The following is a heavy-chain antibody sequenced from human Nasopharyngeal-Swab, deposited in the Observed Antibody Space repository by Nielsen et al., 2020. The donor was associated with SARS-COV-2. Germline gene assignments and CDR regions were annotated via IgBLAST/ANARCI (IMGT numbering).Heavy chain of an antibody. CDR2: IYSGGST. V-gene: IGHV3-53*01. Sequence: GRQAPGKGPEWVSVIYSGGSTYSADSMKGRVTISRDNSKNTLYLQMNSLRAEDTAVYYCARGAYDSSGYFWDYWGQGALVTVSS. D-gene: IGHD3-22*01. CDR3: ARGAYDSSGYFWDY. J-gene: IGHJ4*02.